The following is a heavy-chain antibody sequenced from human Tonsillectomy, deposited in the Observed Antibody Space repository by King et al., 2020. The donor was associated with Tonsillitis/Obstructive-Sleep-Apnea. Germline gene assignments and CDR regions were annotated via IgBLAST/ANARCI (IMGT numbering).Heavy chain of an antibody. J-gene: IGHJ3*02. D-gene: IGHD6-6*01. Sequence: QLVQSGGGLVKPGGSLRLSCAASGFTFSSYSMNWVRQAPGKGLEWVSSISSSSSYIYYADSVKGRFTISRDNAKNSLYLQMNSRRAEDTAVYYCARAGISSSSTNAFDIWGQGTMVTVSS. V-gene: IGHV3-21*01. CDR3: ARAGISSSSTNAFDI. CDR2: ISSSSSYI. CDR1: GFTFSSYS.